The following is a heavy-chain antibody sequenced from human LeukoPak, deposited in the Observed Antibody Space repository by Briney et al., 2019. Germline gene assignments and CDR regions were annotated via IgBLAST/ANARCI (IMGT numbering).Heavy chain of an antibody. V-gene: IGHV3-48*01. Sequence: GGSLRLSCAASGFTFSRYWMSWVRQAPGKGLEWVSYISSSGSTIYYADSVKGRFTISRDNSKNTLYLQMNSLKTEDTAVYYCTTDRYYDSSGYYWTEFDYWGQGTLVTVSS. J-gene: IGHJ4*02. D-gene: IGHD3-22*01. CDR3: TTDRYYDSSGYYWTEFDY. CDR2: ISSSGSTI. CDR1: GFTFSRYW.